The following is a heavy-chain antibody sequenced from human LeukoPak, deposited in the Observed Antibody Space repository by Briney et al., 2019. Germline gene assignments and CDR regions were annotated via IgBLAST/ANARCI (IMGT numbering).Heavy chain of an antibody. CDR3: ARAGAYCGGDCYSMDV. D-gene: IGHD2-21*02. J-gene: IGHJ6*02. Sequence: GASVKVSCKASGYTFTSYGISWVRQAPGQGLEWMGWISAYNGNTNYAQKLQGRVTMTTDTSTSTVYMELSSLRSEDTAVYYCARAGAYCGGDCYSMDVWGQGTTVTVSS. V-gene: IGHV1-18*01. CDR2: ISAYNGNT. CDR1: GYTFTSYG.